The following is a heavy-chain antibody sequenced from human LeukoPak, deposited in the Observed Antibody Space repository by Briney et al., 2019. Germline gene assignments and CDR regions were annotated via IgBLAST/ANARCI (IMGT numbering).Heavy chain of an antibody. V-gene: IGHV3-73*01. D-gene: IGHD5-18*01. J-gene: IGHJ6*03. Sequence: GGSLRLSCAASGFTFSGSAIHWVRQASGKGLEWVGHIRSNANNYATAYAASVKGRFSISRDDSTNTAYLQMKSLKTEDTGVYYCTRQGLNGYKNGYYYHYHMDVWGKGTTVTVSS. CDR1: GFTFSGSA. CDR2: IRSNANNYAT. CDR3: TRQGLNGYKNGYYYHYHMDV.